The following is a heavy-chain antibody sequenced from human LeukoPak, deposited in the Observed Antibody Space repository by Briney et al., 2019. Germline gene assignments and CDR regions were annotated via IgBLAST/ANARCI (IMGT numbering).Heavy chain of an antibody. J-gene: IGHJ4*02. D-gene: IGHD3-9*01. CDR2: VTGRAGST. V-gene: IGHV3-23*01. Sequence: GGSLRLSCVASGFTFSNYAMSWVRQAPGKRLEWVSAVTGRAGSTYYADSVKGRFTISRDNPRNTLFLQMNSLRAEDTAIYYCAKWGDFDILTGYYVSDFWGQGTLVTVSS. CDR3: AKWGDFDILTGYYVSDF. CDR1: GFTFSNYA.